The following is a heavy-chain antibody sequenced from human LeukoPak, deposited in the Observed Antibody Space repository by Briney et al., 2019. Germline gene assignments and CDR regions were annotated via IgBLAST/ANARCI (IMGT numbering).Heavy chain of an antibody. J-gene: IGHJ4*02. CDR2: IYPGDSDN. D-gene: IGHD1-26*01. CDR1: GCRFTSYW. Sequence: GAALKISFQGSGCRFTSYWIGWGRQLPGKGVGGRGTIYPGDSDNRYSPSFQGQVTISADKSISTAYLQWSSLKASDTAMYYCARQGIVGAIGYWGQGTLVTVSS. CDR3: ARQGIVGAIGY. V-gene: IGHV5-51*01.